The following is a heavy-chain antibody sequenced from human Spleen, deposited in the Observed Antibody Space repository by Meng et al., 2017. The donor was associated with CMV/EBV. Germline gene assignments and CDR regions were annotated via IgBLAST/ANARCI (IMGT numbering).Heavy chain of an antibody. V-gene: IGHV4-59*01. CDR3: ARDRGYCSGTSCPGDAFDI. D-gene: IGHD2-2*01. CDR1: GGSISSYY. J-gene: IGHJ3*02. Sequence: SETLSLTCTVSGGSISSYYWSWIRQPPGKGLEWIGYIYYSGSTNYNPTLKSRVTISVDTSKNQFSLKLSSVTAADTAVYYCARDRGYCSGTSCPGDAFDIWGQGTMVTVSS. CDR2: IYYSGST.